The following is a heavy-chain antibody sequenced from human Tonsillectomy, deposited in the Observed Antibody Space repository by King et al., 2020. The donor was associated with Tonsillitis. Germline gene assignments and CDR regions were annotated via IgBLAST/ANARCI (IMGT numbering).Heavy chain of an antibody. CDR2: ISSTGDTK. D-gene: IGHD3-10*01. V-gene: IGHV3-48*03. J-gene: IGHJ6*03. CDR3: ARVSVVRGIYYYYYYMDV. CDR1: GFTFSSYE. Sequence: DVQLVESGGGLVQPGGSLRLSCAASGFTFSSYEMNWVRQAPGKGLEWVSYISSTGDTKYDADSVRGRFTISRDNSKNSLYLQMNSLRGEDTAVYYCARVSVVRGIYYYYYYMDVWGKGTTVTVSS.